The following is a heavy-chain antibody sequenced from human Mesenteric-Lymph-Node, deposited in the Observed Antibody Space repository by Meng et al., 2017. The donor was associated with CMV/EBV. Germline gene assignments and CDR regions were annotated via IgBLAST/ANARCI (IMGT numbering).Heavy chain of an antibody. CDR2: ISAYDGNT. V-gene: IGHV1-18*01. D-gene: IGHD2-2*01. J-gene: IGHJ4*02. Sequence: TGYTFPIYGIRWVRQAPGQGLEWMAWISAYDGNTDYAQKFQGRVTMTTDTSTNTAYMELRSLRSDDTALYYCARDLCTNTSCPIFDYWGQGTLVTVSS. CDR3: ARDLCTNTSCPIFDY. CDR1: GYTFPIYG.